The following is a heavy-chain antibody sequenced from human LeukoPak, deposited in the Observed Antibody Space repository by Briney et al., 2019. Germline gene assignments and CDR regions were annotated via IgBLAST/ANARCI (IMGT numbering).Heavy chain of an antibody. CDR3: ARSTVTTSHDAFDI. D-gene: IGHD4-17*01. Sequence: SETLSLTCAVYGGSFSGYYWSWIRQPAGKGLEWIGRIYTSGSTNYNPSLKSRVTMSVDTSKNQFSLKLSSVTAADTAVYYCARSTVTTSHDAFDIWGQGTMVTVSS. CDR2: IYTSGST. J-gene: IGHJ3*02. V-gene: IGHV4-59*10. CDR1: GGSFSGYY.